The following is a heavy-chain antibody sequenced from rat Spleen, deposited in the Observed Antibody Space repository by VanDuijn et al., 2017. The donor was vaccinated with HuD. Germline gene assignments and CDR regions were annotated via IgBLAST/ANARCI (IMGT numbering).Heavy chain of an antibody. D-gene: IGHD1-9*01. J-gene: IGHJ3*01. CDR1: GFTFSSYG. CDR2: INYDGSST. CDR3: ARAMSPSMGITSDWFAY. Sequence: EVQLVESGGGLVQPGRSLKLSCAASGFTFSSYGMAWVRQAPTKGLEWVASINYDGSSTYYRDSVKGRFSISRDNAKSSLYLQMNSLRSEDTATYYCARAMSPSMGITSDWFAYWGQGTLVTVSS. V-gene: IGHV5-20*01.